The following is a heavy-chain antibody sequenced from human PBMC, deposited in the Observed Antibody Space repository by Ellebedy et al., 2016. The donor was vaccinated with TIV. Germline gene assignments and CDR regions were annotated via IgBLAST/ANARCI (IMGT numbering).Heavy chain of an antibody. J-gene: IGHJ4*02. V-gene: IGHV4-59*01. CDR3: ARYPGVAAHYFDY. Sequence: MPSETLSLTCSVSGVSISSYYWTWIRQPPGKGLDWIGYIFYSGSTNYNPSLKSRVTVSVDTSNSQFSLKLSSVTAADTAVYYCARYPGVAAHYFDYWGQGTLVTVSS. CDR1: GVSISSYY. D-gene: IGHD6-19*01. CDR2: IFYSGST.